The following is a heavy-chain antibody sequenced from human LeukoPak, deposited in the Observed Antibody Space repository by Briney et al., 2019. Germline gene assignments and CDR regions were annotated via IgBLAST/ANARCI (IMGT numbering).Heavy chain of an antibody. Sequence: GGSLRLSWAASGFTFSSYAMHWVRQAPGKGLEWVAVISYDGSNKYYADSVKGRFTISRDNSKNTLYLQMNSLRAEDTAVYYCARGADYGDFLDYWGQGTLVTVSS. J-gene: IGHJ4*02. D-gene: IGHD4-17*01. CDR1: GFTFSSYA. V-gene: IGHV3-30-3*01. CDR3: ARGADYGDFLDY. CDR2: ISYDGSNK.